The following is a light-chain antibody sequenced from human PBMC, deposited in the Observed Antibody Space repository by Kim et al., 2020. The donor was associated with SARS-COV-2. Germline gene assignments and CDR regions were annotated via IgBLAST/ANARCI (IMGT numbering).Light chain of an antibody. CDR3: AAWDDSLNGPV. CDR1: SSNIGSNT. J-gene: IGLJ2*01. V-gene: IGLV1-44*01. Sequence: QSVVTQPPSASGTPGQRVTISCSGTSSNIGSNTVNWYQQFPGTAPKVLIYGVNRRPSGVPDRFSGSKSGTSASLAISGLQSEDEADYYCAAWDDSLNGPVFGGGTQLTVL. CDR2: GVN.